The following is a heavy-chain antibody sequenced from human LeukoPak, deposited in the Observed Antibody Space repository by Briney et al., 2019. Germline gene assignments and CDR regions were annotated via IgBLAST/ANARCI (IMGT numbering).Heavy chain of an antibody. CDR3: ARTGKFDS. CDR1: GFTFSNYW. CDR2: IKTDGSET. Sequence: GGSLRLSCAASGFTFSNYWMNWVRQAPGKGLEWVANIKTDGSETFYVDSVKGRFTIPRDNAKNSVYLQMNSLRAEDTAIYYCARTGKFDSWGQGTLVTVSA. J-gene: IGHJ5*01. V-gene: IGHV3-7*05.